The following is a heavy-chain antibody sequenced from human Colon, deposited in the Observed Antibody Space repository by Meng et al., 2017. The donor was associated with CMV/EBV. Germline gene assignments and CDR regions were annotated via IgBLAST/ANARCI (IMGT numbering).Heavy chain of an antibody. V-gene: IGHV1-2*02. Sequence: ASVKVSCKASGYTFSAYSMHWVRQAPGQGLQWMGWVNPTSGDTKYAQEFQGRVGMTTDSSINTAYMELTSLRSDDTAVYYCAREVVGATWFDFWGQGTLVTVSS. D-gene: IGHD1-26*01. J-gene: IGHJ4*02. CDR2: VNPTSGDT. CDR1: GYTFSAYS. CDR3: AREVVGATWFDF.